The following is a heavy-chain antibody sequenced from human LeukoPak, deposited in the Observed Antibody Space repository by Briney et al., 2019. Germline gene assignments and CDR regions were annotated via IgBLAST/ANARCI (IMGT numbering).Heavy chain of an antibody. J-gene: IGHJ5*02. CDR3: ARDPSILTGYYSPNWFDP. D-gene: IGHD3-9*01. V-gene: IGHV3-21*01. CDR2: ISSSSSYI. CDR1: GFTFSSYS. Sequence: GGSLRLSCAASGFTFSSYSMNWVRQAPGKGLEWVSSISSSSSYIYYADSVKGRFTISRDNAKNSLYLQMNSLRAEDTAVYYCARDPSILTGYYSPNWFDPWGQGTLVTVSS.